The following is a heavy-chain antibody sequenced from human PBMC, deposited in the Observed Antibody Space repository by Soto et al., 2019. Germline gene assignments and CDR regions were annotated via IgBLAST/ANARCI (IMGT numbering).Heavy chain of an antibody. D-gene: IGHD3-3*02. J-gene: IGHJ5*02. CDR2: IYYAGST. CDR3: ARLGAFYQSLDP. V-gene: IGHV4-59*08. CDR1: GGSFSPNY. Sequence: QLQLQESGPGLVKPSETLSITCTVSGGSFSPNYWSWIRQPPGKGLEWVGYIYYAGSTSYNPSLESRVTVSQDTSKSQFSLSLSSVTAADTAVYYCARLGAFYQSLDPWGPGTLVTVSS.